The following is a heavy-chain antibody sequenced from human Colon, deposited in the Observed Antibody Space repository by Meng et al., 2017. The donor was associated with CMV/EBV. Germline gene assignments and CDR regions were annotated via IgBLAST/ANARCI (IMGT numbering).Heavy chain of an antibody. Sequence: GESLKISCAASGISLSNYVMSWVRQAPGKGLEWVSRISGSGYSADYADSVKGRFTISRDNSKNTLFLQLNSLRVEDTAVYYCAKGLSASQYYFDSWGQRTLVTVSS. CDR1: GISLSNYV. CDR2: ISGSGYSA. D-gene: IGHD3-16*01. CDR3: AKGLSASQYYFDS. V-gene: IGHV3-23*01. J-gene: IGHJ4*02.